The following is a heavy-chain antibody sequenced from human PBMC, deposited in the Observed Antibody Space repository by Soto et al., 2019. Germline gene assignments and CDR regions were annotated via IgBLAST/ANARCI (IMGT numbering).Heavy chain of an antibody. D-gene: IGHD1-20*01. Sequence: SGGSLRLSCAASGFTFDDYAMHWVRQAPGKGLEWVSGISWNSGNIGYADSVKGRFTISRDNAKNSLYLQMNSLRAEDTALYYCAKDRAPYKWNYVDSWGQGTPVTVSS. CDR2: ISWNSGNI. J-gene: IGHJ4*02. CDR3: AKDRAPYKWNYVDS. V-gene: IGHV3-9*01. CDR1: GFTFDDYA.